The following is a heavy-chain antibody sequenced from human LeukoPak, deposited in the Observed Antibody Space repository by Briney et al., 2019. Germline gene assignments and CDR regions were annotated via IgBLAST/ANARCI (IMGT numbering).Heavy chain of an antibody. J-gene: IGHJ4*02. V-gene: IGHV4-59*01. D-gene: IGHD6-19*01. Sequence: SETLSLTCTVSGGSISSYYWSWIRQPPGKGLEWIGYIYYSGSTNCNPSLKSRVTISVDTSKNQFSLKLSSVTAADTAVYYCAREGSGFDYWGQGTLVTVSS. CDR2: IYYSGST. CDR3: AREGSGFDY. CDR1: GGSISSYY.